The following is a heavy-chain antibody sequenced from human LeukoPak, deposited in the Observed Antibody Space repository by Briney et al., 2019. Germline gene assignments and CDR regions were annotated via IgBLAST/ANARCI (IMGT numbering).Heavy chain of an antibody. CDR1: GVSITSGGFY. D-gene: IGHD2-15*01. J-gene: IGHJ4*02. CDR2: IYYSGGT. Sequence: SQTLSLTCTVSGVSITSGGFYWSWIRQLPGKGLEWIGYIYYSGGTYYNPSLKSRVTISVDTSKNQFSLKLSSVTAADTAVYYCARDQRYCSGGNCYFFDYWGQGTLVTVSS. CDR3: ARDQRYCSGGNCYFFDY. V-gene: IGHV4-31*03.